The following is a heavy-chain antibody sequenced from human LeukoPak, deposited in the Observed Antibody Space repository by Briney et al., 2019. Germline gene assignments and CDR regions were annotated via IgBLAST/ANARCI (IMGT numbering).Heavy chain of an antibody. D-gene: IGHD3-3*01. CDR2: IYHSGST. V-gene: IGHV4-30-2*01. CDR3: ARAITIFGVAQGPWNAFDI. J-gene: IGHJ3*02. Sequence: KPSETLSLTCAVSGGSISSGGYSWSWIRQPPGKGLEWIGYIYHSGSTYYNPSLKSRVTISVDRSKNQFSLKLSSVTAADTAVYYCARAITIFGVAQGPWNAFDIWGQGTMVTVSS. CDR1: GGSISSGGYS.